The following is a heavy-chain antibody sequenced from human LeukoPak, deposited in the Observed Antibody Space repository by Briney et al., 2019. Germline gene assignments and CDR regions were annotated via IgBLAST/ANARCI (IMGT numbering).Heavy chain of an antibody. D-gene: IGHD2-2*02. CDR3: ARDRAYCSSTSCYKGWDY. Sequence: ASVKVSCKASGYTFTSYAMHWVRQAPGQRLEWMGWINAGNGNTKYSQKFQGRVTITRDTSASTAYMELSSLRPEDTAVYYCARDRAYCSSTSCYKGWDYWGQGTLVTVSS. CDR1: GYTFTSYA. CDR2: INAGNGNT. J-gene: IGHJ4*02. V-gene: IGHV1-3*01.